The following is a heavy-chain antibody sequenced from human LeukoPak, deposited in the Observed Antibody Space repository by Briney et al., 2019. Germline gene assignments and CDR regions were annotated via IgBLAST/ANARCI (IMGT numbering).Heavy chain of an antibody. Sequence: PGGSLRLSCALSGLNIRNYWMHWVRQAPGKGLVWVSRMNDDGSGISYADSVKGRFTISRDTSKNTLYLQMNSLRAEDTAIYYCAKNTDALDYWGQGTLVTASS. J-gene: IGHJ4*02. CDR2: MNDDGSGI. V-gene: IGHV3-74*01. CDR1: GLNIRNYW. D-gene: IGHD2-2*01. CDR3: AKNTDALDY.